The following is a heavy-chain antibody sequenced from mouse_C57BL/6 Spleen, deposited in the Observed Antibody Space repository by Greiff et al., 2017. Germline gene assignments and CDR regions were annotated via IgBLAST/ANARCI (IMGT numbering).Heavy chain of an antibody. D-gene: IGHD1-1*02. CDR2: IYPNYGTT. J-gene: IGHJ2*01. CDR1: GYSFTDYY. CDR3: ARKDWWDSFDY. V-gene: IGHV1-39*01. Sequence: EVQLLQSGPELVKPGASVKISCKASGYSFTDYYMNWVKQSNGKGLEWIGGIYPNYGTTNYNKKFKGKATLTVDKSSSTAYMQLTSLTSEDSAVYCCARKDWWDSFDYWGQGTTLTVSS.